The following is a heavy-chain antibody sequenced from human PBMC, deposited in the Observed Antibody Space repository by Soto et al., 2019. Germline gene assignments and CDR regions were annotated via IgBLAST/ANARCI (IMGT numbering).Heavy chain of an antibody. D-gene: IGHD5-18*01. CDR1: GFTFSSYS. CDR2: INENGGEK. CDR3: ARPWATARVSTWNY. V-gene: IGHV3-7*03. Sequence: GGSLRLSCAASGFTFSSYSLSWVRQAPGKGLEWVANINENGGEKYYVDSVEGRFTSSRANAKNSLYLQMKSLRAQDTAVYYCARPWATARVSTWNYWGQGTLVTVSS. J-gene: IGHJ4*02.